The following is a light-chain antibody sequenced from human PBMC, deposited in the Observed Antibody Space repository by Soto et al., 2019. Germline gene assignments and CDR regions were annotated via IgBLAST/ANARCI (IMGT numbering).Light chain of an antibody. J-gene: IGKJ5*01. Sequence: DIQMTQSPSSLSASVGGRGTLTCQASQNINNYLNWYQQKPGRCPKLLIYDASNLEAGVPSRFRGSGSGTDFTFTISRLQPEDIATYYCQQYENLPTFGQGTRLDIK. V-gene: IGKV1-33*01. CDR1: QNINNY. CDR2: DAS. CDR3: QQYENLPT.